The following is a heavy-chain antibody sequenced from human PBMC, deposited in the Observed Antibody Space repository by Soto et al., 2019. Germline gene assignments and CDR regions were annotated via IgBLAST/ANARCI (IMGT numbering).Heavy chain of an antibody. CDR3: ARDIGGYDNHYYYMDV. CDR1: GGTFSRYC. D-gene: IGHD5-12*01. V-gene: IGHV1-69*04. J-gene: IGHJ6*03. CDR2: IIPILGIA. Sequence: ASVKVSCKASGGTFSRYCFSWVRQAPGQGLEWMGRIIPILGIANYAQRFQGRVTITADKSTSTAYMELSSLRSEDTAVYYCARDIGGYDNHYYYMDVWGKGTTVTVSS.